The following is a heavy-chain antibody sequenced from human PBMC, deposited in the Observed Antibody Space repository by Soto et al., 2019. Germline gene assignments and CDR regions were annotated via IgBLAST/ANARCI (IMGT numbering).Heavy chain of an antibody. CDR3: ATRPLLPGAP. CDR2: IYSGGST. V-gene: IGHV3-53*01. J-gene: IGHJ3*01. D-gene: IGHD3-22*01. CDR1: GFTFSRND. Sequence: ESGGGLIPPGGSLRLSCAASGFTFSRNDMNWVRQAPGKGLEWVSLIYSGGSTYYADSVKGRFTISRDNSKNTLYLQMSSLRAEDTAVYYCATRPLLPGAPWGQGTMVTVSS.